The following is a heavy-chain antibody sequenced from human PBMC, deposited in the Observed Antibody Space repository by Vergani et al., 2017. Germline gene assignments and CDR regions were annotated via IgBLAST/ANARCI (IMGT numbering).Heavy chain of an antibody. Sequence: QVQLVASGGGVVQPGRSLRLSCAASGFTFSSYGMHWVRQAPGKGLEWVAVIWYDGSNKYYADSVKGRFTISRDNSKNTLYLQMNSLRAEDTAVYYCARICSSTSCYADYWGQGTLVTVSS. J-gene: IGHJ4*02. CDR1: GFTFSSYG. V-gene: IGHV3-33*01. D-gene: IGHD2-2*01. CDR3: ARICSSTSCYADY. CDR2: IWYDGSNK.